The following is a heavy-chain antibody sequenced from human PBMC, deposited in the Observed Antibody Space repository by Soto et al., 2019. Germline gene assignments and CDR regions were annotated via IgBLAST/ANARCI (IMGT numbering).Heavy chain of an antibody. CDR3: ARMSRTVTINY. CDR2: INHSGST. D-gene: IGHD4-17*01. CDR1: GGSFSGYY. V-gene: IGHV4-34*01. Sequence: SETLSLTCAVYGGSFSGYYWSWIRQPPGKGLEWIGEINHSGSTNYNPSLKSRVTISVDTSKNQFSLKLSSVTAADTAVYYCARMSRTVTINYWGQGTLVTVSS. J-gene: IGHJ4*02.